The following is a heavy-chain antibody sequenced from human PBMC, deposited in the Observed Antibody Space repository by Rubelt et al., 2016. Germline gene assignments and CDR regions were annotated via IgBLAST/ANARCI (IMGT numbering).Heavy chain of an antibody. Sequence: QVQLVQSGAEVKKPGASVKVSCKASGYTFTSYAMHWVRQAPGQRLEWMGWINAGNGNTKYSQKFQCRATITRETSASTASMALSSRRSDDTAVYYCASDADYYDSSGYYPYWGQGTLVTVSS. V-gene: IGHV1-3*01. J-gene: IGHJ4*02. CDR3: ASDADYYDSSGYYPY. D-gene: IGHD3-22*01. CDR1: GYTFTSYA. CDR2: INAGNGNT.